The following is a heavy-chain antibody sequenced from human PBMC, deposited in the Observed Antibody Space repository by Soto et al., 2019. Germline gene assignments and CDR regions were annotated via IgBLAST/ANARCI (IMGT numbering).Heavy chain of an antibody. CDR1: GFTFGDSY. D-gene: IGHD2-15*01. V-gene: IGHV3-11*06. Sequence: TGGSLRLSCAGSGFTFGDSYMSWIRQAPGKGLEWLSYISPGSRYPAYADSVKGRFTISRDNARRSLFPQMTSLTAEDTAMYYCVRGGGGGLFDPWGQGTMVTVSS. CDR2: ISPGSRYP. J-gene: IGHJ5*02. CDR3: VRGGGGGLFDP.